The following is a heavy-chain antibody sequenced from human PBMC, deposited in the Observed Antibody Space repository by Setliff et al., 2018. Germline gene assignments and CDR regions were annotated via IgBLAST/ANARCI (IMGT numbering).Heavy chain of an antibody. CDR2: IYYRRTT. V-gene: IGHV4-59*01. J-gene: IGHJ5*02. D-gene: IGHD1-26*01. Sequence: SETLSLTCTVSGGFIRDYYWNWIRQSPGKGLEWIGCIYYRRTTNYNSSLKSRVTISIDMSKNQFSLKLSSATAADTAVYFCAAVGIDAGGGWFDPWGHGIPVTVSS. CDR3: AAVGIDAGGGWFDP. CDR1: GGFIRDYY.